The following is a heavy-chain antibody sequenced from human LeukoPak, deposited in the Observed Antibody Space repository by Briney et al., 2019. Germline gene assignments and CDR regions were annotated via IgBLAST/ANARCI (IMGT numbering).Heavy chain of an antibody. CDR2: IYHSGST. J-gene: IGHJ5*02. CDR1: GGSISSGGYS. V-gene: IGHV4-30-2*01. D-gene: IGHD3-10*01. Sequence: SETLSLTCAVSGGSISSGGYSWSWIRQPPGKGLEWIGYIYHSGSTYYNPSLKSRVTISIDRSKNQFSLKLSSVTAADTAVYYRARAYGSGSYRSPNWFDPWGQGTLVTVSS. CDR3: ARAYGSGSYRSPNWFDP.